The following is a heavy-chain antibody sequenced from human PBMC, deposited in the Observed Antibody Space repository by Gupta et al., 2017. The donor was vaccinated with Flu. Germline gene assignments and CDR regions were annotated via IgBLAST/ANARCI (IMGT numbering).Heavy chain of an antibody. D-gene: IGHD6-19*01. J-gene: IGHJ4*02. CDR1: GFTFSSYG. Sequence: QVQLVESGGGVVQPGRSLRLSCAVSGFTFSSYGMQWVRQAPDKGLEWVAVIWSDGNKKYYADSVRGRFTISRDNSKNTLYLQMSSLRVEDTAVYFCARDQSSGLFYFDYWGQGTLVTVPS. CDR3: ARDQSSGLFYFDY. CDR2: IWSDGNKK. V-gene: IGHV3-33*01.